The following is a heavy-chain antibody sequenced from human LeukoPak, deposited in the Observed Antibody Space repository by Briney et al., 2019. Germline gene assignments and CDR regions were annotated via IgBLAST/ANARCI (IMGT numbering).Heavy chain of an antibody. V-gene: IGHV1-69*13. D-gene: IGHD1-26*01. CDR2: IFPIFGTA. J-gene: IGHJ6*02. CDR3: ARARIVGAYNHYYYGMDV. Sequence: ASVKVSCKASGGTFSSYTSSWVRQAPGQGLEWMGWIFPIFGTANYAQKFPGRVTITADESTRTAYMELSRLRSEDTAVYSCARARIVGAYNHYYYGMDVWGQGTTVSVSS. CDR1: GGTFSSYT.